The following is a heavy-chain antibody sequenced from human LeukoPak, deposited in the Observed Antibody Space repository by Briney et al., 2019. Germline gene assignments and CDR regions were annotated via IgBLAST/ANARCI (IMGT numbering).Heavy chain of an antibody. CDR1: GGSISSSNW. Sequence: PSETLSLTCAVSGGSISSSNWWRWVRQPPGKGLAWIGEIYHSGSTNYNPSLKSRVTISVDKSKNQFSLKLSSVTAADTAVYYCARDKGWVGAPFFDYWGQGTLVTVSS. CDR2: IYHSGST. V-gene: IGHV4-4*02. CDR3: ARDKGWVGAPFFDY. J-gene: IGHJ4*02. D-gene: IGHD1-26*01.